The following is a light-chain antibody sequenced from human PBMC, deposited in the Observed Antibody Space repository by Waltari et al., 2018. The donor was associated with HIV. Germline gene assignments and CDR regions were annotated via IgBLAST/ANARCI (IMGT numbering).Light chain of an antibody. Sequence: DIVMTQSPDSLAVSLGERATINCKSSQSVLSSSNNKNYLAWYQQKPGQPPKLLIYWASTRESGVPDRFSGSESGTDFTLTISSLQAEDVAVYYCQQYFSTPWTFGQGTKVEIK. V-gene: IGKV4-1*01. J-gene: IGKJ1*01. CDR3: QQYFSTPWT. CDR1: QSVLSSSNNKNY. CDR2: WAS.